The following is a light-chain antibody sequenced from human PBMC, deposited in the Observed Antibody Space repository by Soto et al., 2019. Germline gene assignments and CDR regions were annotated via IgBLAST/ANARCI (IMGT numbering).Light chain of an antibody. J-gene: IGKJ4*01. Sequence: DIQLTQSPYSLSASVGDRVTITCRASQSISSYLNWYQQKPGKAPKLLIYAASTLHSGVPSRFSGGGSGTDFTLTISSLQPEDFATYYCQQVNVYPSTFGGGTKVDIK. CDR2: AAS. V-gene: IGKV1-39*01. CDR3: QQVNVYPST. CDR1: QSISSY.